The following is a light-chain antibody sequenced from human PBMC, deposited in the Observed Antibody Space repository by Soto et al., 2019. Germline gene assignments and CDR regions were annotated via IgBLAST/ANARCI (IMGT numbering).Light chain of an antibody. J-gene: IGLJ1*01. V-gene: IGLV2-23*01. CDR1: SSDVGSYNL. CDR2: EGS. Sequence: ALTQPASVSGSPGQSITISCTGTSSDVGSYNLVSWYQQHPGKAPKLMIYEGSKRPSGVSNRFSGSKSGNTASLTISGLQAEDEADYYCCSYAGSSTFYVFGTGTKLTVL. CDR3: CSYAGSSTFYV.